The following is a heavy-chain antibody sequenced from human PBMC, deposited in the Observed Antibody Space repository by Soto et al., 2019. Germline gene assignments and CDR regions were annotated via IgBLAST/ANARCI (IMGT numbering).Heavy chain of an antibody. J-gene: IGHJ4*02. D-gene: IGHD3-10*01. CDR1: GFTFSNCA. V-gene: IGHV3-64D*06. CDR2: ITSEGDRT. Sequence: PGGSLRLSCSASGFTFSNCAMHWVRQAPGKGLEHVSGITSEGDRTYHAESVKGRFTISRDNFKNTLYLEMNSLRVDDTAIYYCVKGNQLLRYYFEYWGQGTPVTVSS. CDR3: VKGNQLLRYYFEY.